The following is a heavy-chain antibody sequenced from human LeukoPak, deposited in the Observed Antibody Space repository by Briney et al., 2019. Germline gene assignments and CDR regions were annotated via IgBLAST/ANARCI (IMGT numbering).Heavy chain of an antibody. J-gene: IGHJ4*02. CDR3: AKASSSSSFAYFDY. Sequence: GSLRLSCAASGFTFSSYAMSWVRQAPGKGLEGVSAISGSGGSTYYADSVKGRFTISRDNSKNTLYLQMNSLRAEDTAVYYCAKASSSSSFAYFDYWGQGTLVTVSS. CDR2: ISGSGGST. V-gene: IGHV3-23*01. CDR1: GFTFSSYA. D-gene: IGHD6-6*01.